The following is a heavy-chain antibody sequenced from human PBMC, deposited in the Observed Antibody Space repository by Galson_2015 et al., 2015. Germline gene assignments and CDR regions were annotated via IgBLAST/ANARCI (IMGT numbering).Heavy chain of an antibody. CDR2: ISYDGSNK. CDR1: GFTFSSYA. D-gene: IGHD6-13*01. CDR3: AREYSSSWSYDY. V-gene: IGHV3-30-3*01. Sequence: SLRLSCAASGFTFSSYAMHWVRQAPGKGLEWMAVISYDGSNKYCADSVKGRFTISRDNSKNTLYLQMNSLRAEDTAAYYCAREYSSSWSYDYWGQGTLVTVSS. J-gene: IGHJ4*02.